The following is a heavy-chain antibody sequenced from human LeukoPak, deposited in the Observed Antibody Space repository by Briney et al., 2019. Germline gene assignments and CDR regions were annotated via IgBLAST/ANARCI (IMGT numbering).Heavy chain of an antibody. CDR2: INHSGST. J-gene: IGHJ4*02. CDR3: ARVSAYCGGDCYSDPSHFDY. D-gene: IGHD2-21*02. V-gene: IGHV4-34*01. Sequence: SETLSLTCAVYGGSFSGYYWSWIRQPPGKGLEWIGEINHSGSTNYNPSLKSRVTISVDTSKNQFSLKLSSVTAADTAVYYCARVSAYCGGDCYSDPSHFDYWGQGTLVTVSS. CDR1: GGSFSGYY.